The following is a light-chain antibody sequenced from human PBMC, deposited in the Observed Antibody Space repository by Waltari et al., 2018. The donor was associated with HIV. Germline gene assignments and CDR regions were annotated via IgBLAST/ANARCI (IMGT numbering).Light chain of an antibody. CDR2: KAS. CDR1: QSISSW. Sequence: DIQMTQSPSTMSASVGDRVNITCRASQSISSWLAWYQQKPGKAPKLLIYKASSLESGVPSRFSGSGSGTEFPLTIRSLQPEDFSTYNCPQYKSYPLTFGGGTKVEI. CDR3: PQYKSYPLT. J-gene: IGKJ4*01. V-gene: IGKV1-5*03.